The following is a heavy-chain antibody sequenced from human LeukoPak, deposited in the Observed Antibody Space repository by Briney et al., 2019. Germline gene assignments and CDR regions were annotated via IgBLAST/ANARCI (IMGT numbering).Heavy chain of an antibody. CDR1: GGTFSSYA. V-gene: IGHV1-69*13. J-gene: IGHJ4*02. D-gene: IGHD3-22*01. CDR2: IIPIFGTA. Sequence: ASVKVSCKASGGTFSSYAISWVRQAPGQGLEWMGGIIPIFGTANYAQKFQGRVTITADESTSTAYMELSSLRSEDTAVYYCATLPDSSGYLQLKGHTDYWGQGTLVTVSS. CDR3: ATLPDSSGYLQLKGHTDY.